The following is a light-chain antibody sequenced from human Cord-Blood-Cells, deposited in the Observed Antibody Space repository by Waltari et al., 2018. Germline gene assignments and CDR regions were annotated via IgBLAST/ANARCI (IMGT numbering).Light chain of an antibody. V-gene: IGKV3-11*01. Sequence: IALTPPPATPSSPPVEIATLSCRASQSVSSYLAWYQQKPGQAPRLLIYDASNRATGIPARFSGSGSGTDFTLTISSLEPEDFAVYYCQQRSNWPPRLTFGGGTKVEIK. CDR2: DAS. CDR1: QSVSSY. CDR3: QQRSNWPPRLT. J-gene: IGKJ4*01.